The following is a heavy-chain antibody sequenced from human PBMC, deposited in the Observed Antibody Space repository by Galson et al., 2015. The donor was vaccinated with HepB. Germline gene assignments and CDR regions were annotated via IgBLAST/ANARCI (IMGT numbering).Heavy chain of an antibody. Sequence: SLRLSCAVSGFTFSSYWMHWVRQDPGKGLAWVSRITSDGSITSYADSVKGRFTISRDNAKNTLSLQMNSLRAEDTAVYYCARGPTYYYGMDVWGQGTTVTVSS. CDR3: ARGPTYYYGMDV. V-gene: IGHV3-74*01. J-gene: IGHJ6*02. CDR1: GFTFSSYW. CDR2: ITSDGSIT.